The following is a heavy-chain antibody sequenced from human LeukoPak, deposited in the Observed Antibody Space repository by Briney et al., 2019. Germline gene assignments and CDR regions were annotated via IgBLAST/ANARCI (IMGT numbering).Heavy chain of an antibody. CDR3: ARDGEVRGVRGPLFDP. Sequence: ASVKVSCKASGYTFTGYYMHWVRQAPGKGLEWMGWINPNSGGTNYAQKFQGRVTMTRDTSISTAYMELSRLRSDDTAVYYCARDGEVRGVRGPLFDPWGQGTLVTVSS. V-gene: IGHV1-2*02. D-gene: IGHD3-10*01. CDR1: GYTFTGYY. CDR2: INPNSGGT. J-gene: IGHJ5*02.